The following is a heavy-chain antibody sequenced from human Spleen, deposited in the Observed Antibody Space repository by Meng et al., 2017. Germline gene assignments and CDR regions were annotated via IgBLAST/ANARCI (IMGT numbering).Heavy chain of an antibody. CDR3: ARGLYYYGSGRVSDY. CDR2: IYHSGST. Sequence: SETLSLTCTVSGGSISSSSYYWGWIRQPPGKGLEWIGSIYHSGSTSYNPSLKSRVTISLDTSKNQFSLKRSSVTAADTAVYYCARGLYYYGSGRVSDYWGQGTLVTVSS. CDR1: GGSISSSSYY. J-gene: IGHJ4*02. V-gene: IGHV4-39*07. D-gene: IGHD3-10*01.